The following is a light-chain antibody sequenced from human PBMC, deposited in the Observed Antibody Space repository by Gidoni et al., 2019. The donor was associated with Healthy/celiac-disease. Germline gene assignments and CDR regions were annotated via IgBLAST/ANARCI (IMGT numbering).Light chain of an antibody. CDR1: QSIRSY. CDR3: QQSYSTLLIT. J-gene: IGKJ5*01. Sequence: DIQMTQSPSYLSASVGDRVTITCRASQSIRSYLNWYQQKPGKAPKLLIYAASCLQSGVPSRFSGSGSGTDFTLTISSLQPEDFATYYCQQSYSTLLITFGQGTRLEIK. CDR2: AAS. V-gene: IGKV1-39*01.